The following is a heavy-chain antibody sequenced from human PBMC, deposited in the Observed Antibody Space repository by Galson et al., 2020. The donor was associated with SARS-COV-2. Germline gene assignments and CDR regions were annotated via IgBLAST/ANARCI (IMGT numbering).Heavy chain of an antibody. D-gene: IGHD3-3*01. J-gene: IGHJ3*02. CDR1: GFTFSSYD. V-gene: IGHV3-48*03. Sequence: GGSLRLSCVASGFTFSSYDMNWVRQAPGKGLEWMSFIGPSGSTRYYAGSVMGRFTISRDNVKNSLYLQMNSLRAEDTAVYYCARADLWSGPGGDACDIWGQGTRVTVSS. CDR3: ARADLWSGPGGDACDI. CDR2: IGPSGSTR.